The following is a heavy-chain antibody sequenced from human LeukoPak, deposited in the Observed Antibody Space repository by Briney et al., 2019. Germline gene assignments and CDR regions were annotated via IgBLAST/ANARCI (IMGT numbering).Heavy chain of an antibody. V-gene: IGHV3-74*01. D-gene: IGHD6-19*01. J-gene: IGHJ4*02. Sequence: GGSLRLSCAASGFSLSTYWMHWVRQAPGKGLVWVSRINPDGSSPNYADSVKGRFTISRDNAKNTLYLQMNSLRAEDTAVYYCVRDFAPQTYSGGWYDYWGQGTLVTVSS. CDR2: INPDGSSP. CDR1: GFSLSTYW. CDR3: VRDFAPQTYSGGWYDY.